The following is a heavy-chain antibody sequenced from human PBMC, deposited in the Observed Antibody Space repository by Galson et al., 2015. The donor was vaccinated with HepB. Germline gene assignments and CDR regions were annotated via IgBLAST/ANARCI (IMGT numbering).Heavy chain of an antibody. D-gene: IGHD6-19*01. J-gene: IGHJ2*01. CDR3: AKSGAVAGYWYFDL. V-gene: IGHV3-30*18. Sequence: SLRLSCAASGFTFSSYGMHWVRQAPGKGLEWVAVISYDGSNKYYADSVKGRFTISRDNSKNTLYLQMNSLRAEDTAVYYCAKSGAVAGYWYFDLWGRGTLVTVSS. CDR1: GFTFSSYG. CDR2: ISYDGSNK.